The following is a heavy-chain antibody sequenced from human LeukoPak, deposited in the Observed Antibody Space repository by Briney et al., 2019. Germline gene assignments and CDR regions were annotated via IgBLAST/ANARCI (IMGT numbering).Heavy chain of an antibody. CDR1: GFTFSSYE. Sequence: PGGSLRLSCAASGFTFSSYEMNWVRQAPGKGLEWVSAISGSGGSTYYADSVKGRFTISRDNSKNTLYLQMNSLRAEDTAVYYCAKDGYILTGYYRPDYFDYWGQGTLVTVSS. V-gene: IGHV3-23*01. CDR3: AKDGYILTGYYRPDYFDY. CDR2: ISGSGGST. J-gene: IGHJ4*02. D-gene: IGHD3-9*01.